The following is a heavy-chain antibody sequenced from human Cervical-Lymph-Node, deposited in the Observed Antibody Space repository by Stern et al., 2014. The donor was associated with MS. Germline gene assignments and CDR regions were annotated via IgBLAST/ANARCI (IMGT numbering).Heavy chain of an antibody. Sequence: EMQLVESGGGLVQPGGSQRLSCVASGSTFSTSWMSWVRQAPGMGLEWVANIKRDGIETYYLDSVKGRFTISRDNAKSSLYLEMNSLRAEDTAVYYCTRFLQSGWSDLFDSWGRGTLVTVSS. V-gene: IGHV3-7*01. J-gene: IGHJ5*01. CDR3: TRFLQSGWSDLFDS. CDR2: IKRDGIET. D-gene: IGHD6-19*01. CDR1: GSTFSTSW.